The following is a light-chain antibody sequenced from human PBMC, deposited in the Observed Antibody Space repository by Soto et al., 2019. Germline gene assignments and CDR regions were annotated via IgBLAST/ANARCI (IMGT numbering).Light chain of an antibody. CDR3: SSYAASNNFYFV. Sequence: QSALTQPPSASGSPGQSVTISCTGTSSDAGGYNYVSWYQQYPGRAPKLMIYEVTKRPSGVPDRFSGSKSGNTASLTVSGLQAEDEADYCCSSYAASNNFYFVFGGGTQLTVL. V-gene: IGLV2-8*01. CDR2: EVT. J-gene: IGLJ3*02. CDR1: SSDAGGYNY.